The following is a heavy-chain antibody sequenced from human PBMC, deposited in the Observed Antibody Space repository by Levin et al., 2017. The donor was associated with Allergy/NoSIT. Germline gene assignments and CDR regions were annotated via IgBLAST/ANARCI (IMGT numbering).Heavy chain of an antibody. CDR2: MYYTGVT. CDR1: GGSMSGYY. J-gene: IGHJ4*02. V-gene: IGHV4-59*13. CDR3: ARYYCADGTCWYFDY. D-gene: IGHD2-8*01. Sequence: KSSETLSLTCTVSGGSMSGYYWSWIRQPPGKGLEWIGYMYYTGVTHNNPSLNSRVTFSVDTSTNQFSLKLTSVTAADTALYYCARYYCADGTCWYFDYWGQGILVTVSS.